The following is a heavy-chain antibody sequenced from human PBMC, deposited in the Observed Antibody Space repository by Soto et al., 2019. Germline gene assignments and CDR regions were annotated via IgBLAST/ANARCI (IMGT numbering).Heavy chain of an antibody. V-gene: IGHV4-31*03. CDR1: GDSISSGAYC. D-gene: IGHD1-26*01. CDR2: MYNSGST. Sequence: QVQLQESGPGLVKPSQTLSLTCTVSGDSISSGAYCWSWIRQNPGEGLEWLGFMYNSGSTSYNPSLNSRATISIDTSTHQCSLNLRSVTAADTAVYYCARGEGTSKVDSWGQGTLVTFSS. CDR3: ARGEGTSKVDS. J-gene: IGHJ4*02.